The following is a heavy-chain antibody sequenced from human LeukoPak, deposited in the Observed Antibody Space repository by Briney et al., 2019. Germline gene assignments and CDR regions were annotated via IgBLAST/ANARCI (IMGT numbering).Heavy chain of an antibody. J-gene: IGHJ4*02. Sequence: GGSLRLSCAASGFTFSSYAMHWVRQAPGKGLEWVAVISYDGSNKYYADSVKGRFTISRDNAKNSLYLQMNSLRAEDTAVYYCAGEIAVAGTIDYWGQGTLVTVSS. CDR1: GFTFSSYA. CDR2: ISYDGSNK. D-gene: IGHD6-19*01. CDR3: AGEIAVAGTIDY. V-gene: IGHV3-30*04.